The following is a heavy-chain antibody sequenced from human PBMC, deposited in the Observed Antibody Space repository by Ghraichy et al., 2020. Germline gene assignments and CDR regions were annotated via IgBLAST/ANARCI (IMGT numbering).Heavy chain of an antibody. CDR1: GFTVSDNY. Sequence: GGSLRLSCAVLGFTVSDNYMSWVRQAPGKGLEWVSVIYRAGYAYYADSVKGRFTISRDNSENTLSLQMNSLRVEDTAVYYCARGGTTRAFDYWGQGALVTVSS. D-gene: IGHD1-14*01. CDR3: ARGGTTRAFDY. J-gene: IGHJ4*02. V-gene: IGHV3-53*01. CDR2: IYRAGYA.